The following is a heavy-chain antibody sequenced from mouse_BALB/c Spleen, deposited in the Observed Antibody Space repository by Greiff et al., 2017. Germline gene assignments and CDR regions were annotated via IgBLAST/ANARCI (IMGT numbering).Heavy chain of an antibody. CDR3: ARDGYDGKAYYFYY. CDR2: ISSGSSTI. V-gene: IGHV5-17*02. D-gene: IGHD2-2*01. J-gene: IGHJ2*01. CDR1: GFTFSSFG. Sequence: EVQGVESGGGLVQPGGSRKLSCAASGFTFSSFGMHWVRQAPEKGLEWVAYISSGSSTIYYADTVKGRFTISRDNPKNTLFLQMTSLRSEDTAMYYCARDGYDGKAYYFYYWGQGTTLTVSS.